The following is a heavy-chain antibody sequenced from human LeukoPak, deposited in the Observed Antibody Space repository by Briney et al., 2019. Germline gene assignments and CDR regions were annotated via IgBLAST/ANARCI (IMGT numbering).Heavy chain of an antibody. V-gene: IGHV3-21*05. CDR2: IRGSRSGLGSGN. CDR1: GFAFSDYS. CDR3: ARQYSSDWPSDF. D-gene: IGHD6-19*01. Sequence: GGSLRLSCATSGFAFSDYSMNWVRQAPGKGLEWVANIRGSRSGLGSGNYYADSVKGRFTISRDNAKDSVYLQMNSLTVEDTAVYFCARQYSSDWPSDFWGQGTLVTVSS. J-gene: IGHJ4*02.